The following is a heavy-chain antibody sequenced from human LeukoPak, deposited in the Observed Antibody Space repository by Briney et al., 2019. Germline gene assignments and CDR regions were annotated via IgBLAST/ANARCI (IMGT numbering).Heavy chain of an antibody. CDR1: GYTFTTYE. J-gene: IGHJ4*02. CDR2: MNPNSGNT. D-gene: IGHD6-13*01. Sequence: ASVTVSCKASGYTFTTYEIHWVRQATGQGLEWMGWMNPNSGNTSYAQKFQGRVTMTRDMSTSTVYMELSSLRSEDTAVYYCARVYSSSWYDYWGQGTLVTVSS. CDR3: ARVYSSSWYDY. V-gene: IGHV1-8*02.